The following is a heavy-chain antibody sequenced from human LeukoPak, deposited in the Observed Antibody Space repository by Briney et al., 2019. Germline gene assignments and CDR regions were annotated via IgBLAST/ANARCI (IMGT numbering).Heavy chain of an antibody. Sequence: GASVKVSCKASGYTFTGYYMHWVRQAPGQGLEWMGWINPNSGGTNYAQKFQGRVTMTRDTSISTAYMELSRLRSDDTAVYYCAREIFGVVNAFDIWGQGTMVTVSS. D-gene: IGHD3-3*01. CDR1: GYTFTGYY. J-gene: IGHJ3*02. V-gene: IGHV1-2*02. CDR2: INPNSGGT. CDR3: AREIFGVVNAFDI.